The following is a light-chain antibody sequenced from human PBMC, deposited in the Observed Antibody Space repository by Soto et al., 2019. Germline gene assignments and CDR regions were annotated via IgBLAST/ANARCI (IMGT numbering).Light chain of an antibody. Sequence: QSALTQPPSASGSPGQSVTISCTGTTSDVGGYNYVSWYQQHPGKAPKLMIYEVSKRPSGVPDRFSGSQSGNTASLTVSGLQAEDEADYYCNSYAGSNNWVFGGGTKVTVL. CDR2: EVS. V-gene: IGLV2-8*01. CDR1: TSDVGGYNY. J-gene: IGLJ3*02. CDR3: NSYAGSNNWV.